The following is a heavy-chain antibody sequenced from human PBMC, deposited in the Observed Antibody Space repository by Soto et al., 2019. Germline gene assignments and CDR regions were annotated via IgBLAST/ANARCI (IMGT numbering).Heavy chain of an antibody. CDR3: ENLSMT. D-gene: IGHD3-16*02. V-gene: IGHV3-11*06. CDR1: GFTFIYYY. Sequence: LSFSCSGFTFIYYYMSWIRQSPGKGLEWVSYISSSSSYTNYADSVKGRFTISRDNAKNSLYLQMNSLRAEDTAVYYCENLSMTWGQGTLVKVYS. J-gene: IGHJ4*02. CDR2: ISSSSSYT.